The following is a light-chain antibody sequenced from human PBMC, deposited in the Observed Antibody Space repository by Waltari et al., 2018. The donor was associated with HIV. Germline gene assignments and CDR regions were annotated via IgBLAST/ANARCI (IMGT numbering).Light chain of an antibody. V-gene: IGLV1-40*01. CDR2: GNS. CDR3: QSYDSSLGAV. Sequence: QSVLTQPPSVSGAPGQRVTISCTGSSSNIGAGYDVHWYQQLPGTAPKLLIYGNSNRPSGVPDRFSGSKSGTSASLAITGLQAEDEADYYCQSYDSSLGAVFGGGTKLTVL. J-gene: IGLJ3*02. CDR1: SSNIGAGYD.